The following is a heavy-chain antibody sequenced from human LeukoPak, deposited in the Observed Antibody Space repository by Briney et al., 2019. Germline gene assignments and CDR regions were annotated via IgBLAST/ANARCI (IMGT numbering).Heavy chain of an antibody. CDR2: ISYDESYK. CDR1: GFTFSSYA. CDR3: ARVQWELLYPDY. V-gene: IGHV3-30-3*01. J-gene: IGHJ4*02. D-gene: IGHD1-26*01. Sequence: PGGSLRFSCAASGFTFSSYAMHWVRQAPGKGLEWVALISYDESYKYYADSVKGRFTISRDNSKNTLYLQMNSLRTEDTAVYYCARVQWELLYPDYWGQGTLVTVSS.